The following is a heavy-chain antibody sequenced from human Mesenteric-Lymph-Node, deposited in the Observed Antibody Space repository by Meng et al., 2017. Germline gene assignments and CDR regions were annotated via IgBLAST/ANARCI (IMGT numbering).Heavy chain of an antibody. D-gene: IGHD6-19*01. V-gene: IGHV4-4*02. CDR2: VYPSAST. Sequence: SETLSLTCTVSGGSISSSHWWSWVRQPPGKGLEWIGEVYPSASTNYNPSLNSRVTISVDTSKNQFSLKLSSVTAADTAGYYCAGLYSSGWYSDYWGQGTLVTVAS. CDR1: GGSISSSHW. J-gene: IGHJ4*02. CDR3: AGLYSSGWYSDY.